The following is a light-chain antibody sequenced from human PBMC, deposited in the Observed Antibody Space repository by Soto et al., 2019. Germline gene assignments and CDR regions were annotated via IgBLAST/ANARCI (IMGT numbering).Light chain of an antibody. CDR1: QTVRNN. Sequence: EIVLTQSPATLSLAPGEGATLSCRASQTVRNNLAWYQQRPGQAPRLLIYDASSRATGIPARFSGSGSGTDFTLTISRLEPEDFAVYYCQQYGSSGTFGQGTKVDI. V-gene: IGKV3-20*01. J-gene: IGKJ1*01. CDR3: QQYGSSGT. CDR2: DAS.